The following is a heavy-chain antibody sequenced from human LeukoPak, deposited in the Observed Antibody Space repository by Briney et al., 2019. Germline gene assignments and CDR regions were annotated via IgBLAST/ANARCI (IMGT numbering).Heavy chain of an antibody. D-gene: IGHD1-26*01. CDR2: MNPNSGNT. Sequence: SVKVSCKASGYTFTSYDINWVRQATGQGLEWMGWMNPNSGNTGYAQKFQGRVTITTDESTSTAYMELSSLRSEDTAVYYCASQRELLLNWFDPWGQGTLVTVSS. CDR1: GYTFTSYD. V-gene: IGHV1-8*01. J-gene: IGHJ5*02. CDR3: ASQRELLLNWFDP.